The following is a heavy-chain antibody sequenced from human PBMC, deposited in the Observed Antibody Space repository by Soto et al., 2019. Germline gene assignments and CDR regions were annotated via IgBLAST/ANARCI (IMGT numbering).Heavy chain of an antibody. Sequence: KTSETLSLTCNVSGGSFNGYSWSWFRQTSGKGLEWIGDISYRGSTSYSPSLKSRLMISLDTSNNQFSLKVASVTAADTAVYYCARALLGFSYGYGGYFDPWGPGTLVTVSS. V-gene: IGHV4-34*01. D-gene: IGHD3-16*01. CDR1: GGSFNGYS. J-gene: IGHJ4*02. CDR2: ISYRGST. CDR3: ARALLGFSYGYGGYFDP.